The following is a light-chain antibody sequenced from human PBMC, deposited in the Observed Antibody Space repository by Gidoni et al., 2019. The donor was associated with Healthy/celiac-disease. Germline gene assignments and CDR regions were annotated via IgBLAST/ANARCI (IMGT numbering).Light chain of an antibody. CDR2: KDS. Sequence: SSHLSQPSSVSVSPGQTARITCSGDVLAKKYARWFKQKPGQAPVLVIYKDSERPSGIRERFSGSSSRTTVTLTISGAKVEDEADYYCYAAADNNLVFGGGTKLTVL. CDR3: YAAADNNLV. CDR1: VLAKKY. V-gene: IGLV3-27*01. J-gene: IGLJ2*01.